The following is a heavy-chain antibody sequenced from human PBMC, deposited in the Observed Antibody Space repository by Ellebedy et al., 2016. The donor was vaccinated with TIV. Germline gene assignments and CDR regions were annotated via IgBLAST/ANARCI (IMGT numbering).Heavy chain of an antibody. D-gene: IGHD2-15*01. CDR3: AKQGCGGGSCYPYYLDF. Sequence: GGSLRLXXAASGFTFSSSSMNWVRQAPGKGLEWVSTISGNGGSTFYADSVKGRFTISRDNSKNTVYLQMSSLRAEDTAVYYCAKQGCGGGSCYPYYLDFWGQGSLVTVSS. J-gene: IGHJ4*02. V-gene: IGHV3-23*01. CDR1: GFTFSSSS. CDR2: ISGNGGST.